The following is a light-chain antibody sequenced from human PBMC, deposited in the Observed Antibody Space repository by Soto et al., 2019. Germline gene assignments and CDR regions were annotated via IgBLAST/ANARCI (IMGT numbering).Light chain of an antibody. CDR1: QNVRTF. V-gene: IGKV3-11*01. CDR2: GAS. J-gene: IGKJ1*01. Sequence: EVVLTQSPATLSFSPGERATLSCRASQNVRTFLDWYQQKPGQAPRLLIYGASNRATGIPARFSGSGSGTDFTLTISSLEPEDFAVYYCQQHSHWPPWTFGQGTKVDIK. CDR3: QQHSHWPPWT.